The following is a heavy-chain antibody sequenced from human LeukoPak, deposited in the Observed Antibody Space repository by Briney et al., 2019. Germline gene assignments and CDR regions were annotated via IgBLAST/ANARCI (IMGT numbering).Heavy chain of an antibody. CDR1: GFIFSTSG. J-gene: IGHJ4*02. V-gene: IGHV3-21*01. Sequence: PGGSLRLSYAASGFIFSTSGMNWVRQALGKGLEWVSSISPDSNFIFQADSVKGRFTISRDNSKNTLYLQMNSLRAEDTAVYYCAKGSGSYLGYWGQGTLVTVSS. CDR3: AKGSGSYLGY. CDR2: ISPDSNFI. D-gene: IGHD1-26*01.